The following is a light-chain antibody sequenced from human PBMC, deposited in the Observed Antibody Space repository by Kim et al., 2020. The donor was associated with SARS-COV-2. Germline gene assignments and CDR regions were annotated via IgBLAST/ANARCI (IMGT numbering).Light chain of an antibody. Sequence: GPSVTISCTGTSSDVGGYNYVSWYQQSPGKPPKVMIYEVTKRPSGVPDRFSGSKSGNTASLTVSGLQAEDEADYYCSSYAGSNNLVFGGGTQLTVL. CDR2: EVT. V-gene: IGLV2-8*01. J-gene: IGLJ2*01. CDR1: SSDVGGYNY. CDR3: SSYAGSNNLV.